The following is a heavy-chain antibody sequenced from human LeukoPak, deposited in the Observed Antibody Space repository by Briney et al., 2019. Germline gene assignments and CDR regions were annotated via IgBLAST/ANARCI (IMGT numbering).Heavy chain of an antibody. CDR1: DDSISSSGYF. D-gene: IGHD4-17*01. CDR3: ARLGGDSGKLFDY. V-gene: IGHV4-39*01. J-gene: IGHJ4*02. Sequence: SETLSLTCTVSDDSISSSGYFWGWIRQPPGKGLEWIGNIYYTGSTYYNPSLKSRVTISVDTSKNQFSLKLNSVTAADTAVYYCARLGGDSGKLFDYWGQGTLVTVSS. CDR2: IYYTGST.